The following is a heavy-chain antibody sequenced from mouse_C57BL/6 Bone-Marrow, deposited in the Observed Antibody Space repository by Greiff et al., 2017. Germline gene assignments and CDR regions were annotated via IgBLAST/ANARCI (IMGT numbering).Heavy chain of an antibody. CDR2: IYPRSGNT. J-gene: IGHJ2*01. CDR3: ARNYYYGSRFFDY. Sequence: QVQLKESGAELARPGASVKLSCKASGYTFTSYGISWVKQRTGQGLEWIGEIYPRSGNTYYNEKFKGKATLTADKSSSTAYMELRSLTSEDSAVYFCARNYYYGSRFFDYWGQGTTLTVSS. V-gene: IGHV1-81*01. D-gene: IGHD1-1*01. CDR1: GYTFTSYG.